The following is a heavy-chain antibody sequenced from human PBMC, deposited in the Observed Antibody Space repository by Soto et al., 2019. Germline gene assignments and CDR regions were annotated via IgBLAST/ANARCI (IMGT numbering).Heavy chain of an antibody. CDR1: GFTFSDYY. J-gene: IGHJ1*01. CDR2: ISSSDSII. CDR3: ASDCRSTSCYGYFQK. D-gene: IGHD2-2*01. Sequence: QVQLVESGGGLVKPGGSLRLSCAASGFTFSDYYMSWIRQAPGKGLEWVSYISSSDSIIYHADSVKGRFTISRDNAKNSLYLQMNSLRVEDTAVYYCASDCRSTSCYGYFQKWGQGTLVTVSS. V-gene: IGHV3-11*01.